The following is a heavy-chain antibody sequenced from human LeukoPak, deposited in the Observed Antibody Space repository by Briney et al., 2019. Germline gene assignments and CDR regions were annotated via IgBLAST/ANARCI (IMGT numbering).Heavy chain of an antibody. D-gene: IGHD3-10*01. J-gene: IGHJ3*01. V-gene: IGHV4-4*07. CDR2: THSGGST. CDR3: TRVCSSCRGSFDL. Sequence: PSETLSLTCTVSGGSISGYYWTWIRQPAGEGLEWIGYTHSGGSTNYNPSLKGRVTMTLDTSKNQVSLRLTSVTAADTAVYYCTRVCSSCRGSFDLWGQGTMVTVSS. CDR1: GGSISGYY.